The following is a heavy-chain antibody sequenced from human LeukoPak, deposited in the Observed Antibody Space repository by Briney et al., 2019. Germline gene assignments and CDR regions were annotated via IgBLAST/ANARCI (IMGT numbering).Heavy chain of an antibody. CDR1: GFTFSDYY. Sequence: GGSLRLSCAASGFTFSDYYMSWIRQAPGKGLEWVSYISSSGSTIYYADSVKGRFTISRDNAKNSLYLQMNSLRAEDTAVYYCAREGEDTAMSKEADDAFDIWGQGTMVTVSS. D-gene: IGHD5-18*01. V-gene: IGHV3-11*01. CDR2: ISSSGSTI. J-gene: IGHJ3*02. CDR3: AREGEDTAMSKEADDAFDI.